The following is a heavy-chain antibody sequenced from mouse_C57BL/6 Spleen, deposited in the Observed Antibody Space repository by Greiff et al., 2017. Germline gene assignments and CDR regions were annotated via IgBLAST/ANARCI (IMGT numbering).Heavy chain of an antibody. CDR2: IDPENGDT. Sequence: VQLKESGAELVRPGASVKLSCTASGFNIKDDYMHWVKQRPEQGLEWIGWIDPENGDTEYASKFQGKATITADTSSNTAYLQLSSLTSEDTAVYYCTSTVPYYWGQGTTLTVSS. CDR3: TSTVPYY. D-gene: IGHD1-1*01. V-gene: IGHV14-4*01. CDR1: GFNIKDDY. J-gene: IGHJ2*01.